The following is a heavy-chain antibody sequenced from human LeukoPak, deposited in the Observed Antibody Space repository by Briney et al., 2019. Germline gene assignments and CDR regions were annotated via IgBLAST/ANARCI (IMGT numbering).Heavy chain of an antibody. CDR2: IKPDGSER. J-gene: IGHJ3*02. CDR3: ARAVSYAFDI. D-gene: IGHD5/OR15-5a*01. V-gene: IGHV3-7*01. CDR1: GFTFSSYG. Sequence: GGSLRLSCAASGFTFSSYGMHWVRQAPGRGLEWVANIKPDGSERFYMDSVKGRFTISRDNAKNSLYLQMNSLRAEDTAVYYCARAVSYAFDIWGQGTMVTVSS.